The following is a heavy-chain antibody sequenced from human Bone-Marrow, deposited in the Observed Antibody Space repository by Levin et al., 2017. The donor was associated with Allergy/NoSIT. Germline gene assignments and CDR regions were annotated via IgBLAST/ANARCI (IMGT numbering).Heavy chain of an antibody. J-gene: IGHJ4*02. Sequence: GASVKVSCKTSGYTFTSYGISWVRQAPGQGLEWMGWISPYNGNTNYEQKLQGRVTMTTDTSTNTAYMELRSLTSDDTAVYYCARTPGGSYSSFDYWGQGTLITVSS. CDR1: GYTFTSYG. CDR2: ISPYNGNT. D-gene: IGHD1-26*01. V-gene: IGHV1-18*01. CDR3: ARTPGGSYSSFDY.